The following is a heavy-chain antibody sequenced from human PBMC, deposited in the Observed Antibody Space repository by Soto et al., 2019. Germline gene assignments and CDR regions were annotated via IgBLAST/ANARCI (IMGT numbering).Heavy chain of an antibody. CDR2: IWYDGSNK. V-gene: IGHV3-33*01. CDR1: GFTFSSYG. J-gene: IGHJ4*02. Sequence: PGGSLRLSCAASGFTFSSYGMHWVRQAPGKGLEWVAVIWYDGSNKYYADSVKGRFTISRDNSKNTLYLQMDSLRAEDTAVYYCARAVDSYYFDYWGQGTLVTVS. D-gene: IGHD5-18*01. CDR3: ARAVDSYYFDY.